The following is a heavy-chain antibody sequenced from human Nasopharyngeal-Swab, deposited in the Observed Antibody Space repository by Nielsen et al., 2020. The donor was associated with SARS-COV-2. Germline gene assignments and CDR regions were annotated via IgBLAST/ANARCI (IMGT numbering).Heavy chain of an antibody. D-gene: IGHD3-3*01. CDR2: IKQDGSEK. J-gene: IGHJ6*02. Sequence: WIRQPPGKGLEWVANIKQDGSEKYYVDSVKGRFTISRDNAKNSLYLQMNSPRAEDTAVYYCARVRRYYDFWSGYYTGSRGMDIWGQGTTVTVSS. V-gene: IGHV3-7*01. CDR3: ARVRRYYDFWSGYYTGSRGMDI.